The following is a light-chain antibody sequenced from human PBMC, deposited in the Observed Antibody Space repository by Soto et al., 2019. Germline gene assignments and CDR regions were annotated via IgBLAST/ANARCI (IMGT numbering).Light chain of an antibody. CDR1: SSDVGGYNY. Sequence: QSALTQPASVSGSPGQSITISCAGTSSDVGGYNYVSWYQQHRGKAPKHMIYEGNYRPSGVSDRFSGSKSGNTASLTLSGLQAEDEADYYCSSYTTSSTQVFGGGTKLTVL. CDR3: SSYTTSSTQV. J-gene: IGLJ3*02. V-gene: IGLV2-14*01. CDR2: EGN.